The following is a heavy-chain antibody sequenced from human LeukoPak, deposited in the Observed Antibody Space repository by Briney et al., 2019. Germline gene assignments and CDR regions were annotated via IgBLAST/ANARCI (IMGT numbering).Heavy chain of an antibody. V-gene: IGHV1-2*06. Sequence: ASVKVSCKASGYTFTGYYMHWVRQAPGQGLEWMGRINPNSGGTNYAQKFQGRVTMTRDTSISTAYMELSRLRSDDTAVYYCGSVTYYYDSSGYPWFDPWGQGTLVTVCS. D-gene: IGHD3-22*01. CDR2: INPNSGGT. J-gene: IGHJ5*02. CDR3: GSVTYYYDSSGYPWFDP. CDR1: GYTFTGYY.